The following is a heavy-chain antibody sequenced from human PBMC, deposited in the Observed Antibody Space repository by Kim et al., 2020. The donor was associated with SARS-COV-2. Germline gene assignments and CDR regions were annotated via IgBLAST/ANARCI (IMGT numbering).Heavy chain of an antibody. V-gene: IGHV3-11*05. D-gene: IGHD3-22*01. CDR2: ISSSSSYT. CDR1: GFTFSDYY. Sequence: GGSLRLSCAASGFTFSDYYMSWIRQAPGKGLEWVSYISSSSSYTNYADSVKGRFTISRDNAKNSLYLQMNSLRAEDTAVYYCSRDLSSGYYEPNFDYWGQGTLVTVSS. J-gene: IGHJ4*02. CDR3: SRDLSSGYYEPNFDY.